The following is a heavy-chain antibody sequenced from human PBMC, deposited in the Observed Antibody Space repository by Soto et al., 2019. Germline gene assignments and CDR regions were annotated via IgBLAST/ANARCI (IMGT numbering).Heavy chain of an antibody. J-gene: IGHJ6*02. CDR2: IYYSGST. V-gene: IGHV4-59*01. D-gene: IGHD3-16*01. CDR1: GGSLSSYY. CDR3: ARDYGGVSSTQAYYYGMDV. Sequence: LSLPCTVSGGSLSSYYWSWIRQPPGKGLEWIGYIYYSGSTNYNPSLKSRVTISVDTSKNQFSLKLSSVTAADTAVYYCARDYGGVSSTQAYYYGMDVWGQGTTVTVSS.